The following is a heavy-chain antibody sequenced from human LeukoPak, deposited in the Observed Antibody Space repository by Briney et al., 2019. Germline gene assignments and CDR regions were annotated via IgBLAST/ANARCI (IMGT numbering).Heavy chain of an antibody. CDR1: GGSISSYY. Sequence: SETLSLTCTVSGGSISSYYWSWIRQPPGKGLEWIGEIYPSGTTNYNPSLKSRVSISIDKSNNQFSLTLSSVTAADTALYYCAREGSGYSSEFDSWGQGTLVTVSS. CDR2: IYPSGTT. CDR3: AREGSGYSSEFDS. D-gene: IGHD3-3*01. V-gene: IGHV4-59*12. J-gene: IGHJ4*02.